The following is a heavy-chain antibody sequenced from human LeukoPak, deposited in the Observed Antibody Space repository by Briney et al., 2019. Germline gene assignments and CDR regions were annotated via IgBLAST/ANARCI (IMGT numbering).Heavy chain of an antibody. CDR3: ARGPPGNYYDSSGSLNWFDP. V-gene: IGHV4-4*07. Sequence: PSETLSLTCTVSGDSISSYYWSWIRQSAGKGLEWIGRIYTSGSTNYNPSLKSRVTMSVDTSKNQFSLKLRSVTAADTAVYYCARGPPGNYYDSSGSLNWFDPWGQGTLVTVSS. J-gene: IGHJ5*02. CDR1: GDSISSYY. CDR2: IYTSGST. D-gene: IGHD3-22*01.